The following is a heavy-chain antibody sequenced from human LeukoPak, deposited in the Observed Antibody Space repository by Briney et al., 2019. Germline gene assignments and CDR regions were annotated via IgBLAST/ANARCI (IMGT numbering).Heavy chain of an antibody. D-gene: IGHD5-12*01. CDR3: AKKPRRDIVATTGDY. CDR1: GFTFSSYA. V-gene: IGHV3-23*01. Sequence: PGGSLRLSCAASGFTFSSYAMSWVRQAPGKGLEWVSAISGSGGSTYYADSVKGRFTISRDNSKNTLYLQMNSLRAEDTAVYYCAKKPRRDIVATTGDYWGQGTLVTVSS. J-gene: IGHJ4*02. CDR2: ISGSGGST.